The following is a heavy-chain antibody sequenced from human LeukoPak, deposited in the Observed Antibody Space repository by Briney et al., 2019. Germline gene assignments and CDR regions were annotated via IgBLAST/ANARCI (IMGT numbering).Heavy chain of an antibody. Sequence: SVTVSCKASGGTFSSYAISWVRQAPGQRLEWMGGIIPIFGTANYAQKFQGRVTITADESTSTAYMELSSLRSEDTAVYYCARGSDIVVVVAATLYYYYGMDVWGQGTTVTVSS. D-gene: IGHD2-15*01. CDR2: IIPIFGTA. CDR1: GGTFSSYA. V-gene: IGHV1-69*13. CDR3: ARGSDIVVVVAATLYYYYGMDV. J-gene: IGHJ6*02.